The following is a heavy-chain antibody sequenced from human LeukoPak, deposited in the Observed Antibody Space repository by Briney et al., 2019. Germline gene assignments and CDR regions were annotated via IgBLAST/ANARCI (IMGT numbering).Heavy chain of an antibody. J-gene: IGHJ4*02. CDR3: AGGFGSGVFY. CDR1: GGTFSSYY. V-gene: IGHV1-69*06. Sequence: SVKVSCKASGGTFSSYYISWVRQAPGQGREWRVGIIPIFGTENYAQKFQGRVTITAAKYTSTAYMELSSLRSEDRAVYYCAGGFGSGVFYWGQGTLVTVSS. CDR2: IIPIFGTE. D-gene: IGHD2-15*01.